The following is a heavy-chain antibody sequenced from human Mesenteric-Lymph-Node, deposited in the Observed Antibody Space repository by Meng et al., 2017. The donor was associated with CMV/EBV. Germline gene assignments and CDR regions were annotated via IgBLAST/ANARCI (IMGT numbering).Heavy chain of an antibody. CDR3: ARIPEMASAGTHFDY. V-gene: IGHV4-4*02. Sequence: SGGSISSSDWWSWVRQSPGKAPDWIVEIYHSGYTNYNPSLKSRVAMSVDKSKNKFTLTLKSMTAADTAVYYCARIPEMASAGTHFDYWGQGILVTVSS. CDR2: IYHSGYT. CDR1: GGSISSSDW. J-gene: IGHJ4*02. D-gene: IGHD6-13*01.